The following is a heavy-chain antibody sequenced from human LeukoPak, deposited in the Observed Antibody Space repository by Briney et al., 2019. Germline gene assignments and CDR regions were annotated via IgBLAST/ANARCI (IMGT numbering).Heavy chain of an antibody. V-gene: IGHV3-20*04. Sequence: PGGSLRLSCAASGFTFDDYGMSWVRQAPGRGLEWVSGINWNGGSTGYADSVKGRFTISRDNAKNSLYLQMNSLRAEDTALYYCARVGGPPQIAAAGTRIGYYFDYWGQGTLVTVSS. J-gene: IGHJ4*02. D-gene: IGHD6-13*01. CDR1: GFTFDDYG. CDR2: INWNGGST. CDR3: ARVGGPPQIAAAGTRIGYYFDY.